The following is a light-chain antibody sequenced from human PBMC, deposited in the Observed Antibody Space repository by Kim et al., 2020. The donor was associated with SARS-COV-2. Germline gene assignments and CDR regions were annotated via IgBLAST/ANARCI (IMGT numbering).Light chain of an antibody. CDR1: QNIQHY. Sequence: DIQMTQSPSSLSASVGDSVTITCRAGQNIQHYLNWYQQKPGKAPDLLIFAASSLEGGVPSRFSGSGSGTDFTLTISSLQPEDFATYYCLQSYSAPLTFGGGTKVDIK. CDR2: AAS. CDR3: LQSYSAPLT. J-gene: IGKJ4*01. V-gene: IGKV1-39*01.